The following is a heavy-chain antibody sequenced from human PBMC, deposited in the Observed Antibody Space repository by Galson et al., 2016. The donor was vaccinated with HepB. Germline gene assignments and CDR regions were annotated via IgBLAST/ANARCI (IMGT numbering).Heavy chain of an antibody. CDR2: ISYSGGT. J-gene: IGHJ4*02. Sequence: TLSLTCTVSGGSISSGGYYWVWIRQHPGKGLEWIGYISYSGGTDYNTSLKSRITISQDTSKNHFSLRLSSVTAADTAVYYCARLVIAVGSEGRGVFDYWGQGTLVTVSS. V-gene: IGHV4-31*03. D-gene: IGHD6-19*01. CDR3: ARLVIAVGSEGRGVFDY. CDR1: GGSISSGGYY.